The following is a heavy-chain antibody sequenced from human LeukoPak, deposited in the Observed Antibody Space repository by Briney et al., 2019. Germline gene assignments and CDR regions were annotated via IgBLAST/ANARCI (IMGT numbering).Heavy chain of an antibody. D-gene: IGHD3-22*01. CDR3: ARHARYYDSSGYSFDY. V-gene: IGHV4-59*08. Sequence: PSETLSLTCTVSGGSISSYYWSWIRQPPGKGLEWIGYIYYSGSTNYNPSLKSRVTISVDTSKNQFSLKLSSVTAADTAVYYCARHARYYDSSGYSFDYWGQGTLVTVSS. J-gene: IGHJ4*02. CDR2: IYYSGST. CDR1: GGSISSYY.